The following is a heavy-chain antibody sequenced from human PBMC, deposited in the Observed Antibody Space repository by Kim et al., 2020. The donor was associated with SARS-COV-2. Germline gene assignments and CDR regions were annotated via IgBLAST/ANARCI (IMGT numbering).Heavy chain of an antibody. CDR2: VYYSGST. D-gene: IGHD2-8*01. CDR1: SDSINSNTYY. V-gene: IGHV4-39*01. CDR3: ANSPCNNGFCYTRPFDY. J-gene: IGHJ4*02. Sequence: SETLSLTCTVSSDSINSNTYYWGWIRQPPKKGLEWIGSVYYSGSTYFNPSLKSRVAISVDTSKIQLSLRLSSVTVADTAVYYCANSPCNNGFCYTRPFDYWGQGILVTVSS.